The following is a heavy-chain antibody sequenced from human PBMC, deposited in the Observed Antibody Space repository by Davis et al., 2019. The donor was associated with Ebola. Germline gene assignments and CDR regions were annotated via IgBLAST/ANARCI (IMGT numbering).Heavy chain of an antibody. CDR2: IFSGGST. J-gene: IGHJ5*02. V-gene: IGHV3-53*01. CDR1: GFTVSDNY. D-gene: IGHD3-22*01. Sequence: GESLKIPCAASGFTVSDNYMSWVRQAPGKGPEWVSVIFSGGSTHYADSVKGRFTISRDNSKNTLYLQMSSLRAEDTAVYYCATGETYYYESSGYYNSWGQGTLVTVSS. CDR3: ATGETYYYESSGYYNS.